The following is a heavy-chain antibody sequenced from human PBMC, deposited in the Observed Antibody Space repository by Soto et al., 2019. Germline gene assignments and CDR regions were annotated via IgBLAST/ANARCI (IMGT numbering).Heavy chain of an antibody. Sequence: PGGSLRLSCAASGFTFSSYSMNWVRQAPGKGLEWVSSISSSSSYIYYADSVKGRFTISRDNAKNSLYLQMNNLRAEDTAVYYCARDRGTVTTDWGQGTLVTVSS. J-gene: IGHJ4*02. CDR2: ISSSSSYI. CDR3: ARDRGTVTTD. V-gene: IGHV3-21*01. D-gene: IGHD4-17*01. CDR1: GFTFSSYS.